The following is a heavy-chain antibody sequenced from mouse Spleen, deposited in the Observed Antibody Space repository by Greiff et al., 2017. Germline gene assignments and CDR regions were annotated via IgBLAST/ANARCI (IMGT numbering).Heavy chain of an antibody. CDR1: GYTFTSYW. J-gene: IGHJ2*01. V-gene: IGHV1-50*01. D-gene: IGHD2-2*01. CDR3: ARGRSTMVTTYYFDY. CDR2: IDPSDSYT. Sequence: QVQLQQPGAELVKPGASVKLSCKASGYTFTSYWMQWVKQRPGQGLEWIGEIDPSDSYTNYNQKFKGKATLTVDPSSSTAYMQLSSLTSEDSAVYYCARGRSTMVTTYYFDYWGQGTTLTVSS.